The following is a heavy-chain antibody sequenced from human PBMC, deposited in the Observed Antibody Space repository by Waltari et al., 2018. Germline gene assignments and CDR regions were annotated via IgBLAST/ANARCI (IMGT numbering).Heavy chain of an antibody. Sequence: QVHLVQSAAEVKKPGSSMKISCKASGGSFGSCSIDWVRQAAGQGLEWLGGIIPIFGTPQYAQRFQGRLRLTADASTTTAHLELSGLRSDETAIYYCARRKLGFAFDMWGQGTLVTVSS. CDR3: ARRKLGFAFDM. J-gene: IGHJ3*02. D-gene: IGHD6-13*01. CDR1: GGSFGSCS. CDR2: IIPIFGTP. V-gene: IGHV1-69*12.